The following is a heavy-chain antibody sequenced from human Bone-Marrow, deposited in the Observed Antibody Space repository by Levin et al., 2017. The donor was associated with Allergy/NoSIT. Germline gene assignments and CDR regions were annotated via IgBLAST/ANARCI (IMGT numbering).Heavy chain of an antibody. D-gene: IGHD1-26*01. Sequence: GGSLRLSCAASGITLSVYSMHWVRQAPGKGLEWVAMISYEGSNRFYADSVSGRFSISRDISQNTLFLHMTNLKKEDTAVYFCVRGSRLGSTRGLDFWGLGTLVTVSS. CDR3: VRGSRLGSTRGLDF. J-gene: IGHJ4*02. CDR2: ISYEGSNR. CDR1: GITLSVYS. V-gene: IGHV3-30*14.